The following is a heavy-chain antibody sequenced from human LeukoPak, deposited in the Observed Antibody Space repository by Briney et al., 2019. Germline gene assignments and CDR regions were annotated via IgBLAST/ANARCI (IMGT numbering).Heavy chain of an antibody. Sequence: ASVKVSCKVSGYTLTELSMHWVRQAPGKGLEWMGGFDPEDGETIYAQKFQGRVTMTEDTSTDTAYMELSSLSSVTAADTAVYYCARGVRMVRGVMGFRAFDIWGQGTMVTVSS. CDR2: FDPEDGET. D-gene: IGHD3-10*01. CDR3: ARGVRMVRGVMGFRAFDI. V-gene: IGHV1-24*01. CDR1: GYTLTELS. J-gene: IGHJ3*02.